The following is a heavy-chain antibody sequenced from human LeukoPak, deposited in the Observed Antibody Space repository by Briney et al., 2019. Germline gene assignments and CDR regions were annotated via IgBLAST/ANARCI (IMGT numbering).Heavy chain of an antibody. Sequence: PWASVKVSCKVSGYTLIELSMHWVRQAPGKGLEWMGGFDPENGETIYAQKFQGRVTMTEDTSTDTAYMELSSLRSEDTAVYYCTTGFGLRSTSLDYWGQGTLVSVSS. CDR3: TTGFGLRSTSLDY. V-gene: IGHV1-24*01. D-gene: IGHD2-2*01. J-gene: IGHJ4*02. CDR2: FDPENGET. CDR1: GYTLIELS.